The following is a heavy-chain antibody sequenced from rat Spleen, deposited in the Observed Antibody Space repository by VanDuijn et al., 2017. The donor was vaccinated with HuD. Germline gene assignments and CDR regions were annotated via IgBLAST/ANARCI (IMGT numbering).Heavy chain of an antibody. CDR3: ARQTRGYYFDY. CDR2: ITNFAGRT. CDR1: GFTFNNYW. Sequence: EVQLVESGGGLVQPGRSLKLSCVASGFTFNNYWMTWIRQAPGKGLEWVASITNFAGRTHYPDSVKGRFTISRDNAKSTLYLQMDSLRSEDTATYYCARQTRGYYFDYWGQGVMVSVSS. D-gene: IGHD1-11*01. V-gene: IGHV5-31*01. J-gene: IGHJ2*01.